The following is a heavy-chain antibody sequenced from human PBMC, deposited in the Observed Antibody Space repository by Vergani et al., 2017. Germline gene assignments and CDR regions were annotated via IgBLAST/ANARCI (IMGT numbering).Heavy chain of an antibody. D-gene: IGHD1-26*01. Sequence: EVHLVESGGGLVQPGRSLRLSCSGSGFTLGDYAMTWVRQAPGKGLEWVSAISGSGGSTYYADSVKGRFTISRDNSKNTLYLQMNSLRAEDTAVYYCAKETEWELTGAFDIWGQGTMVTVSS. V-gene: IGHV3-23*04. CDR2: ISGSGGST. J-gene: IGHJ3*02. CDR3: AKETEWELTGAFDI. CDR1: GFTLGDYA.